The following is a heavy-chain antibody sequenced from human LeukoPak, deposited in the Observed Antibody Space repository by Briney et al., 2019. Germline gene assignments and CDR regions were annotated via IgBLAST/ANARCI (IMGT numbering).Heavy chain of an antibody. D-gene: IGHD5-18*01. CDR1: GVTFSSHR. CDR3: ARDLSGVTGYTYGRGIDY. J-gene: IGHJ4*02. CDR2: IKKDGSEK. Sequence: GGSLRLSCAASGVTFSSHRMSWVRQAPGKGLERVANIKKDGSEKYYVDSVKGRFTISRDNAKTSWYLQMNSLRAEDTAVYYCARDLSGVTGYTYGRGIDYWGQGTLVTVSS. V-gene: IGHV3-7*01.